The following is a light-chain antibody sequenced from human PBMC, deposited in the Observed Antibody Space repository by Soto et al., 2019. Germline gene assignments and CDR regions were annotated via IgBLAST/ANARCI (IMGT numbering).Light chain of an antibody. CDR3: CSYTTSSTRV. J-gene: IGLJ1*01. CDR1: SSDVGFYNY. CDR2: EVT. V-gene: IGLV2-14*01. Sequence: QSVLTQPASVSGSPGQSIAISCTGSSSDVGFYNYISWYQQRPGKVPKLIIYEVTNRPSGVSNRFTGSKSGNTASLTISGPQAEDEADYYCCSYTTSSTRVFGTGTKVTVL.